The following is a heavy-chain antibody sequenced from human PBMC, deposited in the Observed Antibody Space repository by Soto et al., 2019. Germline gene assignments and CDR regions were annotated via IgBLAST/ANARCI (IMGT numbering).Heavy chain of an antibody. CDR3: ARLPDYDILTGYPTQYYYYYGMDV. J-gene: IGHJ6*02. D-gene: IGHD3-9*01. Sequence: GGSLRLSCAASGFTFSSYGMHWVRQAPGKGLEWVAVIWYDGSNKYYADSVKGRFTISRDNSKNTLYLQMNSLRAEDTAVYYCARLPDYDILTGYPTQYYYYYGMDVWGQGTTVTVSS. CDR2: IWYDGSNK. CDR1: GFTFSSYG. V-gene: IGHV3-33*01.